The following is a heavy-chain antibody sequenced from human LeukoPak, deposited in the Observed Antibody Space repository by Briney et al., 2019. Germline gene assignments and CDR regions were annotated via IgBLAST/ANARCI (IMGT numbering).Heavy chain of an antibody. Sequence: GGSLRLSCAASGFTFSSYWMSWVRQAPGKGLEWVANIKQDGSEKYYVDSVKGRFTISRDNAQNSLYLQMNSLRAEDTAAYYCARVRGGYCSGGSCYSAFDIWGQGTMVTVSS. CDR1: GFTFSSYW. J-gene: IGHJ3*02. CDR2: IKQDGSEK. V-gene: IGHV3-7*04. CDR3: ARVRGGYCSGGSCYSAFDI. D-gene: IGHD2-15*01.